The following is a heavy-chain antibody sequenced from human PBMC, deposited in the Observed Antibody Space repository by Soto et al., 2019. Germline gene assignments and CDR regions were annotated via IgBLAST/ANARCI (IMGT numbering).Heavy chain of an antibody. CDR2: ISYDGNNK. CDR3: AKVAYDFLTTYNRQGVQFDS. CDR1: GLSSRNFLAYD. J-gene: IGHJ4*02. D-gene: IGHD3-9*01. Sequence: VGSLRLSCAVSGLSSRNFLAYDMHWVRQAPGKGLEWVAVISYDGNNKYYSDSVKGRFTISRDNSRNTLYLQMSSLSVEDTAIYFCAKVAYDFLTTYNRQGVQFDSWGQGTLVTVSS. V-gene: IGHV3-30*18.